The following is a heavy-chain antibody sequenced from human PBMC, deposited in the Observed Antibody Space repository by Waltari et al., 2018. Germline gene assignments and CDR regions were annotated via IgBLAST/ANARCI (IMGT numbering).Heavy chain of an antibody. D-gene: IGHD1-20*01. CDR2: IKEDGSEK. Sequence: EVQLVESGGGLVRPGGSLRLSCAASGFTFSSYWMQWVRQAPGKGLEWVANIKEDGSEKHYVDSVKGRFTISRDNGRNTLYLQMNSLRVEDTAVYYCARRYFDYWGQGTLVTVSS. V-gene: IGHV3-7*01. CDR1: GFTFSSYW. CDR3: ARRYFDY. J-gene: IGHJ4*02.